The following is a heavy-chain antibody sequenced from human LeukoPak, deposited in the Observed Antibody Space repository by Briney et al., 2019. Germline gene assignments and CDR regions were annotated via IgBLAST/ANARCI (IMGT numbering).Heavy chain of an antibody. CDR3: AKARVQLWLGPDAFDI. V-gene: IGHV3-7*03. CDR1: GFTFSSYW. D-gene: IGHD5-18*01. Sequence: GGSLRLSCAASGFTFSSYWMSWVRQAPGKGLEWVANIKQDGSEKYYVDSVKGRFTISRDNAKNSLYLQMNSLRAEDTAVYYCAKARVQLWLGPDAFDIWGQGTMVTVSS. CDR2: IKQDGSEK. J-gene: IGHJ3*02.